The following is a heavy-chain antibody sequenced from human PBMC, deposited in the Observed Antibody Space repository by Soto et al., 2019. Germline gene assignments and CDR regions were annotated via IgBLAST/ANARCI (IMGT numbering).Heavy chain of an antibody. CDR1: GFTSSSFW. Sequence: GGSLRLSCAASGFTSSSFWMCWVRQAPGKGLEWLANIRQDGAQKYYVDSVKGRFTISRDNAKNSLYLQMNSLRAEDTAVYYCARVSQFGDYYYYYMDVWGKGTTVTVSS. CDR2: IRQDGAQK. J-gene: IGHJ6*03. V-gene: IGHV3-7*01. D-gene: IGHD3-10*01. CDR3: ARVSQFGDYYYYYMDV.